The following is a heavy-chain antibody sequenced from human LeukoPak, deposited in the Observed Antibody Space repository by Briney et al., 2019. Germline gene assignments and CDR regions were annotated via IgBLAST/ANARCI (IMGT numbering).Heavy chain of an antibody. J-gene: IGHJ6*02. Sequence: GGSLRLSCAASGFTFIRSAMTWVRHTPGEGLEWVSTITGSGENTYYADSVKGRFTISRDNSKNTLYLQMNSLRADDTAVYYCAKRLVTLTYGVDVWGQGTTVTVSS. CDR2: ITGSGENT. D-gene: IGHD4-23*01. CDR3: AKRLVTLTYGVDV. CDR1: GFTFIRSA. V-gene: IGHV3-23*01.